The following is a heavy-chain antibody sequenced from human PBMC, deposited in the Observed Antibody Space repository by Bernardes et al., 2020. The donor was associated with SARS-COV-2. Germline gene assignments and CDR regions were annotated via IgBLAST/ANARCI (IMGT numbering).Heavy chain of an antibody. D-gene: IGHD4-17*01. CDR1: GGSISSGGYY. Sequence: SETLSLTCTVSGGSISSGGYYWSWIRQHPGKGLEWIGYIYYSGSTYYNPSLKSRVTISVDTSKNQFSLKLSSVTAADTAVYYCARALYGDPQIPYYFDYWGQGTLVTVSS. CDR3: ARALYGDPQIPYYFDY. V-gene: IGHV4-31*03. CDR2: IYYSGST. J-gene: IGHJ4*02.